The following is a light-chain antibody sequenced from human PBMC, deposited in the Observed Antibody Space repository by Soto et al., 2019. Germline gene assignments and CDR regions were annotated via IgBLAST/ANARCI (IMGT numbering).Light chain of an antibody. CDR3: QQYYGTPYT. V-gene: IGKV4-1*01. J-gene: IGKJ2*01. CDR2: WAS. Sequence: DIVMTQSPDSLAVSLGERATLNCKSSQSLLYSSNNKNYLAWYQQKPGQPPKLLIYWASTWESGVPDRFSGSGSGTDFTLTISSLQAEDVAVYYCQQYYGTPYTFGQGTKLEIK. CDR1: QSLLYSSNNKNY.